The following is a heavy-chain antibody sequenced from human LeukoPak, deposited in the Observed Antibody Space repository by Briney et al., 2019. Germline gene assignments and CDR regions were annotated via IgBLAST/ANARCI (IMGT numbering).Heavy chain of an antibody. Sequence: PSETLSLTCTVSGGSISSSSYYWGWIRQPPGKGLEWIGSIYYSGSTYYNPSLKSRVTISVDTSKNQFSLKLSSVTAADTAVYYCARGGVIIIEFDYWGQGTLVTVSS. CDR3: ARGGVIIIEFDY. D-gene: IGHD3-10*01. J-gene: IGHJ4*02. V-gene: IGHV4-39*07. CDR2: IYYSGST. CDR1: GGSISSSSYY.